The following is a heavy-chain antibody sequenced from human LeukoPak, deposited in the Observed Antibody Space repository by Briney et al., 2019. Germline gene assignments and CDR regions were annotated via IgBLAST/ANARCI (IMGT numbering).Heavy chain of an antibody. J-gene: IGHJ4*02. Sequence: PGRSLRLSCAAAGFSFNEYAMHWVRQAPGKGLEWVAVIWRDGSNKYYAGSVKGRFTVSRDNPKNTLNLQMDSLRVEDTAVYYCARHGSGRKYFDPLDYWGQGTLVTVSS. CDR1: GFSFNEYA. CDR2: IWRDGSNK. CDR3: ARHGSGRKYFDPLDY. V-gene: IGHV3-33*08. D-gene: IGHD1-26*01.